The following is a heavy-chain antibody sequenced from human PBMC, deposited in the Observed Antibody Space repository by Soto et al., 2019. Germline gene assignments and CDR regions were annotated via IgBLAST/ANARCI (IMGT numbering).Heavy chain of an antibody. D-gene: IGHD4-17*01. Sequence: QLQLQESGSGLVKPSQTLSLTCAVSGGSISSGGYSWSWIRQPPGKGLEWIGYIYHSGSTYYNPSLKSRVTISVDRSKNQFSLKLSSVTAADTAVYYCARDAFGFGYGDSRDAFDIWGQGTMVTVSS. CDR3: ARDAFGFGYGDSRDAFDI. V-gene: IGHV4-30-2*01. CDR2: IYHSGST. CDR1: GGSISSGGYS. J-gene: IGHJ3*02.